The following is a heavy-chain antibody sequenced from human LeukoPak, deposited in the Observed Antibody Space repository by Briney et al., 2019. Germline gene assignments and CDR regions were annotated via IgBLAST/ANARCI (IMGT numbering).Heavy chain of an antibody. Sequence: PGGSLSLSCAASGFTFSSYWMSWVRQAPGKGLEWVAKIKQDGSEKYYVDSVKGRFTISRDNAKNSLYLQMNSLRAEDTAVYYCARDPLTLYNYYMDVWGKGTTVTVSS. D-gene: IGHD3-9*01. CDR1: GFTFSSYW. V-gene: IGHV3-7*01. CDR2: IKQDGSEK. CDR3: ARDPLTLYNYYMDV. J-gene: IGHJ6*03.